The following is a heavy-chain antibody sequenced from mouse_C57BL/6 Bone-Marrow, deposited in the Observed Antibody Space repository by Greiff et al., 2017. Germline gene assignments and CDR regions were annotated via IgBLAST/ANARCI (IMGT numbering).Heavy chain of an antibody. CDR1: GFTFSSYG. J-gene: IGHJ3*01. CDR2: ISSGGSYT. D-gene: IGHD2-3*01. CDR3: ARPIYDGYLFAY. V-gene: IGHV5-6*01. Sequence: EVKLMESGGDLVKPGGSLKLSCAASGFTFSSYGMSWVRQTPDKRLEWVATISSGGSYTYYPDSVTGRFTISRDNAKNTLYLQMSSLKSEDTAMYYCARPIYDGYLFAYWGQGTLVTVSA.